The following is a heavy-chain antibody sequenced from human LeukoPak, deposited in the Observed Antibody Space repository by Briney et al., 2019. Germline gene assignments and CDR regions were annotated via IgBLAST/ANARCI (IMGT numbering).Heavy chain of an antibody. V-gene: IGHV3-33*01. D-gene: IGHD3-22*01. CDR3: ARGNHDADRSGYISVGSHGMDV. Sequence: GGSQRLSCAASEFTFNTYGMHWVRQAPGKGLEWVAVIWYDGSNKYYADSVKGRFIISRDNSNNTLYLQMNSLRAEDTAVYHCARGNHDADRSGYISVGSHGMDVWGQGTTVTGSS. CDR1: EFTFNTYG. J-gene: IGHJ6*02. CDR2: IWYDGSNK.